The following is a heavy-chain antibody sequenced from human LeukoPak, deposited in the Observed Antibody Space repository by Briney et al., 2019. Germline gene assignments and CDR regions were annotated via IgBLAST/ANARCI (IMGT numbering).Heavy chain of an antibody. J-gene: IGHJ4*02. CDR3: ATSTKEQWLVRFAFDY. CDR1: GYTHTELS. Sequence: GASVKVSCKVSGYTHTELSMHWVRQAPGKGLEWMGGFDPEDGETIYAQKFQGRVTMTEDTSTDTAYMELSSLRSEDTAVYYCATSTKEQWLVRFAFDYWGQGTLVTVSS. CDR2: FDPEDGET. D-gene: IGHD6-19*01. V-gene: IGHV1-24*01.